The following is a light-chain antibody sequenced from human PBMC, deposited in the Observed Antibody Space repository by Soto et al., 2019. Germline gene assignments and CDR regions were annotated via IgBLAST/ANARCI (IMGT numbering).Light chain of an antibody. CDR1: QSVSSY. Sequence: EIVLTQSPATLSLSPGERATLACRASQSVSSYLAWYKQKPGKAHRLLIYDASNRATGIPARFSGRGSGKDVTLTINSLEPEDFAVYYCQQHSNWLLTFGGGTKVEIK. J-gene: IGKJ4*01. CDR2: DAS. V-gene: IGKV3-11*01. CDR3: QQHSNWLLT.